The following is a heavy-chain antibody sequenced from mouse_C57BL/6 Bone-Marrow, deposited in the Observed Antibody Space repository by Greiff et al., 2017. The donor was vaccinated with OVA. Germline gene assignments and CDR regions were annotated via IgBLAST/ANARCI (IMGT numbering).Heavy chain of an antibody. Sequence: VQLQQSGPELVKPGASVKMSCKASGYTFTDYNMHWVKQSHGKSLEWIGYINPNNGGTSYNQKFKGKATLTVNKSSSTAYMELRSLTSEDSAVYYCGSKYYGSSPYYFDDWGQGTTLTVSS. D-gene: IGHD1-1*01. CDR2: INPNNGGT. CDR1: GYTFTDYN. CDR3: GSKYYGSSPYYFDD. J-gene: IGHJ2*01. V-gene: IGHV1-22*01.